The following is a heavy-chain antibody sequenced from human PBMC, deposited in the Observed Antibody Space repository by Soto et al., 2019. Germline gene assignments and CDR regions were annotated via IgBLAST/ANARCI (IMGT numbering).Heavy chain of an antibody. CDR1: GFTFSSYG. Sequence: GSLRLSCAASGFTFSSYGMHWVRQAPGKGLEWVAVIWYDGSNKYYADSVKGRFTISRDNSKNTLYLQMNSLRAEDTAVYYCARAYGDYGISGYWGQGTLVTVSS. D-gene: IGHD4-17*01. J-gene: IGHJ4*02. V-gene: IGHV3-33*01. CDR2: IWYDGSNK. CDR3: ARAYGDYGISGY.